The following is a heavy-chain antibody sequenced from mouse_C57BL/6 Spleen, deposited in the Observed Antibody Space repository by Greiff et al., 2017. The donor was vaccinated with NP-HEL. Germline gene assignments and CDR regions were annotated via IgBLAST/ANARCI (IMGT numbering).Heavy chain of an antibody. CDR2: ISYDGSN. Sequence: DVQLQESGPGLVKPSQSLSLTCSVTGYSITSGYYWNWIRQFPGNKLEWMGYISYDGSNNYNPSLKNRISITRDTSKNQFFLKLNSVTTEDTATYYCAREGLPWFAYWGQGTLVTVSA. D-gene: IGHD3-1*01. V-gene: IGHV3-6*01. CDR1: GYSITSGYY. CDR3: AREGLPWFAY. J-gene: IGHJ3*01.